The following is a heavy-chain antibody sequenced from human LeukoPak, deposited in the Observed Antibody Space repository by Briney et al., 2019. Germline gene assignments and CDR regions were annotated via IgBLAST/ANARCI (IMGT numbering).Heavy chain of an antibody. Sequence: SETLSLTCTVSGGSISSSSYYWGWIRQPPGKGLEWIETINYSGDTYYNPSLKSRVTISVDSSKNQFSLKLSSVTAADTAVYYCVRLQAVTGNFDYSGQGALVTVSS. CDR3: VRLQAVTGNFDY. J-gene: IGHJ4*02. D-gene: IGHD1-20*01. V-gene: IGHV4-39*07. CDR2: INYSGDT. CDR1: GGSISSSSYY.